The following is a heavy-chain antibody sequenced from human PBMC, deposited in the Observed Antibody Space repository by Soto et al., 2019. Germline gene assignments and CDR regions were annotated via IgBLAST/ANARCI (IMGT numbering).Heavy chain of an antibody. CDR3: ARYTNFSAYYRGVDV. J-gene: IGHJ6*02. CDR2: RYHSGNT. V-gene: IGHV4-30-4*01. D-gene: IGHD2-8*01. Sequence: QVQLQESGPGLVKPSQSVSLTCTVSGVSISSGDYYWSWIRQPPGKGLEWIGYRYHSGNTNHSRARGSRLTTSIYTSRNQFSLHLMSVTAADTAIYYCARYTNFSAYYRGVDVWGQGTTVTVSS. CDR1: GVSISSGDYY.